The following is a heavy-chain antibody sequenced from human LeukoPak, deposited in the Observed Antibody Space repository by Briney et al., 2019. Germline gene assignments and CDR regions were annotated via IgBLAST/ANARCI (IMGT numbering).Heavy chain of an antibody. CDR3: ATPTDYPAY. Sequence: PGGSLRLSCAASGFTFSSYSMNWVRQAPGKGLEWVGRIKSKTGGGTTEYAAPVKGRFTISRDDSKSTLYLQMNSLKTEDTAVYYCATPTDYPAYWGQGTLVTVSS. CDR2: IKSKTGGGTT. V-gene: IGHV3-15*01. D-gene: IGHD4-11*01. CDR1: GFTFSSYS. J-gene: IGHJ4*02.